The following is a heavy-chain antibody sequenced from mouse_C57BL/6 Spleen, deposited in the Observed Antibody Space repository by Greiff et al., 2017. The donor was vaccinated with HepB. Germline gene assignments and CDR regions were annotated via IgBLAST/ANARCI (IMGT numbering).Heavy chain of an antibody. CDR3: ARRDDYDGPWYFDV. J-gene: IGHJ1*03. Sequence: QVQLQQSGPELVKPGASVKLSCKASGYTFTSYDINWVKQRPGQGLEWIGWIYPRNGSTKYNEKFKGKATLTVDTSSSTAYMELHSRTSEDSAVDFCARRDDYDGPWYFDVWGTGTTVTVS. D-gene: IGHD2-4*01. CDR1: GYTFTSYD. V-gene: IGHV1-85*01. CDR2: IYPRNGST.